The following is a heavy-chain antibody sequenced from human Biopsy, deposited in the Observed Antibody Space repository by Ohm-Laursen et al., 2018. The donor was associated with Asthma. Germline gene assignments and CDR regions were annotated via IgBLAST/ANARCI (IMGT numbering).Heavy chain of an antibody. V-gene: IGHV1-8*01. CDR2: MNPNSGNT. CDR3: ARAVDYTQYYGIDV. J-gene: IGHJ6*02. Sequence: SSVKVSCKASGYTFINNDINWVRQAAGQGLEWMGWMNPNSGNTGYAQKFHGRVTMTRDTSINTVYMELRSLRSDDTAVYFCARAVDYTQYYGIDVWGQGTTVTVSS. CDR1: GYTFINND. D-gene: IGHD2/OR15-2a*01.